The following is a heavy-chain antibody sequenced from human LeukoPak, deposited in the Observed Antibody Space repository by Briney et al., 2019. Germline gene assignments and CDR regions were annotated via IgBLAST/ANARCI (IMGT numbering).Heavy chain of an antibody. D-gene: IGHD2-2*01. V-gene: IGHV5-51*01. CDR2: IYPGDSDT. CDR1: GYSFTSYW. Sequence: GESLKISCKGSGYSFTSYWIGWVRQMPGKGLEWMGIIYPGDSDTRYSPSFQGQVTISADKSISTAYLQWSSLKASDTAMYYCARRGEYQRPAAPSYYYYYMDVWGKGTTVTVSS. J-gene: IGHJ6*03. CDR3: ARRGEYQRPAAPSYYYYYMDV.